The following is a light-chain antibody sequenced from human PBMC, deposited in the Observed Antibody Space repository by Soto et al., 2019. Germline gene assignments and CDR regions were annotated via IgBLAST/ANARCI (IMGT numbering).Light chain of an antibody. CDR3: QKYKDWPPRHT. CDR2: DAS. J-gene: IGKJ2*01. Sequence: EIVMTQSPATLSVSPGERATLSCRASQSVNSNLAWYQQKPGQPPRLLIYDASTRATAIPARFSGSGSGTEVTLIISSLQSEDFAVYYCQKYKDWPPRHTFGQGTKLEIK. CDR1: QSVNSN. V-gene: IGKV3-15*01.